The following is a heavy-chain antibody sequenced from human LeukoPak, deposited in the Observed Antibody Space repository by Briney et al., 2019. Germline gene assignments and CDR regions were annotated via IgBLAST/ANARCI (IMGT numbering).Heavy chain of an antibody. CDR3: ARDYRFKAVAGTLEAFDI. J-gene: IGHJ3*02. CDR2: INPNSGGT. D-gene: IGHD6-19*01. CDR1: GYTFTAQH. Sequence: GASVKVSCKASGYTFTAQHMHWVRQAPGQGLEWMGWINPNSGGTNYAQKFQGRVTMTRDTSMNTAYMEFSRLRSDDTAVYYCARDYRFKAVAGTLEAFDIWGQGTMVTVSS. V-gene: IGHV1-2*02.